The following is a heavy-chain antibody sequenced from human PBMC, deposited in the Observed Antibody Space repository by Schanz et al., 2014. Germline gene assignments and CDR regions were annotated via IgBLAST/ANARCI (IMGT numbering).Heavy chain of an antibody. CDR2: VSSRSDEI. CDR3: ARKVVATIGGYYDN. Sequence: EVHLLESGGGLVEPGGSLRLSCATSGFSLDIFAVSWVRQAPGKGLEWVAAVSSRSDEIKYADSVRGRFTISRDNAENTLFLQMNSLRAEDTAVYYCARKVVATIGGYYDNWGQGTLVIVSS. CDR1: GFSLDIFA. J-gene: IGHJ4*02. D-gene: IGHD5-12*01. V-gene: IGHV3-23*05.